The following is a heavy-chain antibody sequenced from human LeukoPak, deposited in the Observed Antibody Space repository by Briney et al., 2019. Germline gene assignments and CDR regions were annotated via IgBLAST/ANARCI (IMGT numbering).Heavy chain of an antibody. V-gene: IGHV3-30*18. Sequence: GGSLRLSCAASGFTFSSYGMHWVRQAPGKGLEWVAVISYDGSNKYYADSVKGRFTISRDNSKNTLYLQMNSLRAEDTAVYYCAKVPRPALAYCGGDCYPDYWGQGTLATVSS. CDR1: GFTFSSYG. J-gene: IGHJ4*02. CDR2: ISYDGSNK. CDR3: AKVPRPALAYCGGDCYPDY. D-gene: IGHD2-21*02.